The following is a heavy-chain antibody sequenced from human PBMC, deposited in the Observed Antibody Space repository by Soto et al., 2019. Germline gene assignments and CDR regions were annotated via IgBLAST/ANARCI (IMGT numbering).Heavy chain of an antibody. J-gene: IGHJ4*02. CDR3: SREGCSSSSCYRTFDY. V-gene: IGHV3-49*03. CDR1: GFTFGDYA. Sequence: GGSLRLSCTGSGFTFGDYALSWFRQAPGKGLEWVGFIRTEAHDETTEYAASVKDRFTISRDDSKSIAYLHMNSLKTEDTALYYCSREGCSSSSCYRTFDYWGQGTLVTVSS. D-gene: IGHD2-2*01. CDR2: IRTEAHDETT.